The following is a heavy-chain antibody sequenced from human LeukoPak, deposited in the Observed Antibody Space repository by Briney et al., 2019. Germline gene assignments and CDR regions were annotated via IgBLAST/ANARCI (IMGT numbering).Heavy chain of an antibody. J-gene: IGHJ4*02. CDR3: AYQSLALAALFDY. CDR1: GGSISSGSYY. V-gene: IGHV4-61*02. D-gene: IGHD6-19*01. CDR2: IYTSGST. Sequence: PSETLSLTCTVSGGSISSGSYYWSWIRQPAGKGLEWIGRIYTSGSTNYNPSLKSRVTISVDTSKNQFSLKLSSVTAADTAVYYCAYQSLALAALFDYWGQGTLVTVSS.